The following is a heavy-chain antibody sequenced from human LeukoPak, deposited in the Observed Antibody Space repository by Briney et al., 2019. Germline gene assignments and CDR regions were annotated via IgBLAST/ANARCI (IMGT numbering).Heavy chain of an antibody. CDR1: GGSFSGYY. CDR3: ARESRMERWFDP. D-gene: IGHD2-8*01. J-gene: IGHJ5*02. Sequence: SETLSLTCAVYGGSFSGYYWSWIRQPPGKGLEWIGEINHSGSTYHNPSLKSRVTISVDRSKNQFSLKLSSVTAADTAVYYCARESRMERWFDPWGQGTLVTVSS. CDR2: INHSGST. V-gene: IGHV4-34*01.